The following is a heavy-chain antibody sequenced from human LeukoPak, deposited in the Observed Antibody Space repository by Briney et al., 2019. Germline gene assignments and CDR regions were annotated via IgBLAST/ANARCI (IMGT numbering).Heavy chain of an antibody. CDR2: VYYSGST. Sequence: SETLSLTCTVSGGSISTYYWSWIRQPPGEGLEWIGYVYYSGSTNYNPSLMSRVTISVDTSENQFSLKMSSVTAADTAMYYCARGDIVVVPAAIPDYWGQGTLVTVSS. CDR3: ARGDIVVVPAAIPDY. V-gene: IGHV4-59*01. CDR1: GGSISTYY. J-gene: IGHJ4*02. D-gene: IGHD2-2*02.